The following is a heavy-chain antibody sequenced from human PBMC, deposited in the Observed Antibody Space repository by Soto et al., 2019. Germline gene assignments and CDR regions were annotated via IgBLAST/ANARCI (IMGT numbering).Heavy chain of an antibody. J-gene: IGHJ6*02. Sequence: EVQVVESGGGLVQPGGSLRLSCAASGLAFSDHYMDWVRQAPGKGLEWVGRSRNKANSFTTEYAASVNGRFSVSRDDSTSSLFLQMTSLTTEDTAVYYCRRSHYSYGIPVWGQWTTVTVSS. CDR1: GLAFSDHY. CDR2: SRNKANSFTT. CDR3: RRSHYSYGIPV. V-gene: IGHV3-72*01.